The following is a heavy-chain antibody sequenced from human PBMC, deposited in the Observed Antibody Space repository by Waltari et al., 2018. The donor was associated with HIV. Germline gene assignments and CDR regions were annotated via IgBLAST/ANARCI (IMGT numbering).Heavy chain of an antibody. D-gene: IGHD6-6*01. CDR3: AKASYSGPSSAVLHFDY. Sequence: EVQLLESGGDLVKPGGSLRLSCAASGFSFSLYAMTWVRQAPGKRLEWVSTISNSGSSSYYADSVKGQFTISRDNSKRTLYLHMNSLRDEHTGIYYCAKASYSGPSSAVLHFDYWGLGTLVTVSS. V-gene: IGHV3-23*01. CDR1: GFSFSLYA. CDR2: ISNSGSSS. J-gene: IGHJ4*02.